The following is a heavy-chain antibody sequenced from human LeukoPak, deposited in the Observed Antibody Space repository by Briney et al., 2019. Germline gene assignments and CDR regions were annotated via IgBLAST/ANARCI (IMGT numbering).Heavy chain of an antibody. V-gene: IGHV3-30-3*01. D-gene: IGHD3-22*01. CDR3: AREPDSSPYYARGGGTFDY. J-gene: IGHJ4*02. CDR2: LTYDGSNI. Sequence: GGSLRLSCAASGFTFSSYAMHWVRQAPGKGLEWVAVLTYDGSNIYYADSVKGRFTISRDNSKNTLFLQMSSLTTEDTAVYYCAREPDSSPYYARGGGTFDYWGQGTLVTVSS. CDR1: GFTFSSYA.